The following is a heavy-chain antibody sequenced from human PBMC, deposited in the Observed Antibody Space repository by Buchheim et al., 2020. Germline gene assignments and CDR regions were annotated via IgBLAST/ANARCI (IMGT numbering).Heavy chain of an antibody. Sequence: QLQLQESGSGLVRPSQTLSLTCAVSGGSISSGDYSWNWIRQPPGKGLAWIGNIYRSGSTDYNPSLKSRVFISVDGSKNQFYLKLISVTAADTAVYYCARGEGPWGQGTL. V-gene: IGHV4-30-2*01. CDR1: GGSISSGDYS. CDR3: ARGEGP. J-gene: IGHJ5*02. CDR2: IYRSGST.